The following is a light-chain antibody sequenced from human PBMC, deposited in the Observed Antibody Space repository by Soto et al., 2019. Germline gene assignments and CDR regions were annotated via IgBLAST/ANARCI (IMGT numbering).Light chain of an antibody. CDR1: QNVSNW. Sequence: DIQITQSPSTLSASVGDRVTITCRASQNVSNWLAWYQQKPGSAPKLLIYKASYLQSGVPSRFSGSGSGTEFTLTVSGLQPGDSATYYCQQYNNQWTFGPGTKVDI. J-gene: IGKJ1*01. V-gene: IGKV1-5*03. CDR3: QQYNNQWT. CDR2: KAS.